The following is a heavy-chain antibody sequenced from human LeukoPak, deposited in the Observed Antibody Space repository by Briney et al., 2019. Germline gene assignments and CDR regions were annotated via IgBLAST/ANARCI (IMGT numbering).Heavy chain of an antibody. D-gene: IGHD3-9*01. V-gene: IGHV3-7*01. CDR3: ARERYFDRGDWFDP. CDR1: GFTFSSYW. J-gene: IGHJ5*02. CDR2: IKQDGSEK. Sequence: GGSLRLSCAASGFTFSSYWMSWVRQAPGKGLEWVANIKQDGSEKYYVDSVKGRFTISRDKAKNSLYLQMNSRRAEDTAVDYCARERYFDRGDWFDPWGQGTLVTVSS.